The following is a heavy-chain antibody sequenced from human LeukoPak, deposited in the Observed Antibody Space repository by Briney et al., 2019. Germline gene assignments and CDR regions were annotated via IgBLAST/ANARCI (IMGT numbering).Heavy chain of an antibody. V-gene: IGHV1-69*06. D-gene: IGHD3-10*01. Sequence: SVKVSCKASGGTFRSYAISGLRQPPGQGLEWVGGIIPIFGTANYAQKFQGRVTITADKSTSTAYMELSSLRSEDTAVYYCARESITMVRGVIHRGVDYWGQGTLVTVSS. CDR2: IIPIFGTA. CDR1: GGTFRSYA. J-gene: IGHJ4*02. CDR3: ARESITMVRGVIHRGVDY.